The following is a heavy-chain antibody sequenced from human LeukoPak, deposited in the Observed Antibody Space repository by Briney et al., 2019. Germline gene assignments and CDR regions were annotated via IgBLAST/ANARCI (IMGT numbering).Heavy chain of an antibody. J-gene: IGHJ4*02. V-gene: IGHV4-39*01. CDR2: IYYSGST. D-gene: IGHD6-19*01. CDR1: GGSFSSYY. CDR3: ARHLYSSGWYNPVRPLGPGNS. Sequence: SETLSLTCTVSGGSFSSYYWGWTRQPPGKGLEWIGSIYYSGSTYYNPSLKSRVTISVDTSKNQFSLKLSSVTAADTAVYYCARHLYSSGWYNPVRPLGPGNSWGQGTLVTVSS.